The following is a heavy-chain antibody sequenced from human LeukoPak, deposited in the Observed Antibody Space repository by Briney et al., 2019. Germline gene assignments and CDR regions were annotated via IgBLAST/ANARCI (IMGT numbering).Heavy chain of an antibody. J-gene: IGHJ4*02. CDR3: ASLWNHAYIWGSYRFFDY. Sequence: SETLSLTCAVYGGSFSGYYWSWIRQPPGKGLEWIGEINHSGSTNYNPSLKSRVTISVETSKNQFSLKLSSVTAGDTAVYYCASLWNHAYIWGSYRFFDYWGQGTLVTVSS. CDR1: GGSFSGYY. D-gene: IGHD3-16*02. V-gene: IGHV4-34*01. CDR2: INHSGST.